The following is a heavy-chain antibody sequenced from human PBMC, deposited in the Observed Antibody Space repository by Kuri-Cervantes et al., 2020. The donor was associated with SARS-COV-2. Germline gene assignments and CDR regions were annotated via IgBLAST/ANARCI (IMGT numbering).Heavy chain of an antibody. V-gene: IGHV3-48*01. Sequence: GESLKISCAASGLTFSVYGLNWVRQAPGKGLEWVSYISSSSSTIHYADSVKGRFTISRDNPKNTLYLQMNSLRADDTALYYCAKETTIVVVVAVAHWGQGTLVTVSS. J-gene: IGHJ4*02. CDR3: AKETTIVVVVAVAH. CDR1: GLTFSVYG. CDR2: ISSSSSTI. D-gene: IGHD2-15*01.